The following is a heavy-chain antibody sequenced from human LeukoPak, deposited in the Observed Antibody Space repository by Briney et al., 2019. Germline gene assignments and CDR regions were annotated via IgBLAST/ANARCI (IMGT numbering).Heavy chain of an antibody. CDR3: ARLPGRYSSGWYYFDY. J-gene: IGHJ4*02. Sequence: SETLSLTCTVSGGSISSYYWSWIRQPPGKGLEWIGYINYSGSTNYNPSLKSRVTISVDTSKNQFSLRLSSVTAADTAVYYCARLPGRYSSGWYYFDYWGQGTLVTVSS. D-gene: IGHD6-19*01. V-gene: IGHV4-59*01. CDR1: GGSISSYY. CDR2: INYSGST.